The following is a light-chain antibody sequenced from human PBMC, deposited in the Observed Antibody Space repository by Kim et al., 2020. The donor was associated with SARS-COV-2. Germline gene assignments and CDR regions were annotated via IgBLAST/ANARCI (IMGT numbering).Light chain of an antibody. CDR2: QDS. V-gene: IGLV3-1*01. J-gene: IGLJ2*01. CDR1: KLGDKY. Sequence: SYELTQPPSVSVSPGQTASITCSGDKLGDKYACCYQQKPGQSPVLVIYQDSKRPSGIPERFSGSNSGNTATLTISGTQAMDEADYYCQAWDSSIVVFGGGTQLTVL. CDR3: QAWDSSIVV.